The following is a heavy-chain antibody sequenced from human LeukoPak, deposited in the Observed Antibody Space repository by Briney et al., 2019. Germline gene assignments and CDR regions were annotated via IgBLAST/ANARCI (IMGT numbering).Heavy chain of an antibody. V-gene: IGHV4-4*07. CDR3: ARADDYYGSGSYDY. J-gene: IGHJ4*02. D-gene: IGHD3-10*01. CDR1: GGSISSYY. Sequence: SETLSLTCTVSGGSISSYYWSWIRQPAGKGLEWIGRIYTSGSTTYNPSLKSRVTMSVDTSKNQFSLKLRSVTAADTAVYYCARADDYYGSGSYDYWGQGTLVTVSS. CDR2: IYTSGST.